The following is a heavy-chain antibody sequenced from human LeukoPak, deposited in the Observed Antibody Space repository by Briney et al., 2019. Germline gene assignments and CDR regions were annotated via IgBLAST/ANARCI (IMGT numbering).Heavy chain of an antibody. V-gene: IGHV3-9*01. CDR2: ISWNSGSI. J-gene: IGHJ2*01. D-gene: IGHD4-17*01. Sequence: PGGSLRLSCAASGFTFDDYAMHWVRQAPGKGLEWVSGISWNSGSIGYADSVKGRFTISRDNSKNTLYLQMNSLRAEDTAVYYCAKPLYYGDYQSYWYFDLWGRGTLVTVSS. CDR1: GFTFDDYA. CDR3: AKPLYYGDYQSYWYFDL.